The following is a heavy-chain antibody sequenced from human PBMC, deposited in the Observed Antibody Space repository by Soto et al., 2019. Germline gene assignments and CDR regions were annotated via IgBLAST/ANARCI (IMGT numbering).Heavy chain of an antibody. V-gene: IGHV1-69*13. CDR3: ARDCGSGGSCSGGGDDAFDI. D-gene: IGHD2-15*01. J-gene: IGHJ3*02. CDR2: IIPIFGTA. Sequence: ASVKVSCKASGGTFSSYAISWVRQAPGQGLEWMGGIIPIFGTANYAQKFQGRVTITADESTSTAYMELSSLRSEDTAVYYCARDCGSGGSCSGGGDDAFDIWGQGTMVTVSS. CDR1: GGTFSSYA.